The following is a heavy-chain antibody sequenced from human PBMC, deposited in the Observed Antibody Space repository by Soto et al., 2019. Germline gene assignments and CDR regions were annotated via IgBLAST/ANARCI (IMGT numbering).Heavy chain of an antibody. Sequence: SGPTLVNPTQTLTLTCTFSGFSLSTSGMCVSWIRQPPGKALEWLALIDWDDDKYYSTSLKTRLTISKDTSKNQVVLTMTNMDPVDTATYYCARSPGYSYGSSNGHYFDYWGQGPLVTVSS. CDR3: ARSPGYSYGSSNGHYFDY. J-gene: IGHJ4*02. D-gene: IGHD5-18*01. CDR1: GFSLSTSGMC. CDR2: IDWDDDK. V-gene: IGHV2-70*01.